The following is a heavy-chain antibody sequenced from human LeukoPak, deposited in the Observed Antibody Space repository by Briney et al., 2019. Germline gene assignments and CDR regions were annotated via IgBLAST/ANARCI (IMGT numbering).Heavy chain of an antibody. J-gene: IGHJ6*02. CDR3: ARVGTGRNYNNYGMDV. D-gene: IGHD1-7*01. CDR1: GDSISSSDYY. Sequence: SETLSLTCTVSGDSISSSDYYWSWIRQPPGKGLEWIGYIYYSGSTYYNPSLKSRVTISVDTSKNQFSLKLGSVTAADTAVSYCARVGTGRNYNNYGMDVWGQGTTVTVSS. V-gene: IGHV4-30-4*01. CDR2: IYYSGST.